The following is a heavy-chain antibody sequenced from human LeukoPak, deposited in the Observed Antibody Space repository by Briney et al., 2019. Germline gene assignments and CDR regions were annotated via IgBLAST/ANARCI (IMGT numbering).Heavy chain of an antibody. CDR1: GGTFSSYA. Sequence: GASVKVSCKASGGTFSSYAISWVRQAPGQGLEWMGWISAYNGNTNYAQKLQGRVTMTTDTSTSTAYMELRSLRSDDTAVYYCARDVVQGIFDYWGQGTLVTVSS. D-gene: IGHD3-10*01. V-gene: IGHV1-18*01. CDR3: ARDVVQGIFDY. CDR2: ISAYNGNT. J-gene: IGHJ4*02.